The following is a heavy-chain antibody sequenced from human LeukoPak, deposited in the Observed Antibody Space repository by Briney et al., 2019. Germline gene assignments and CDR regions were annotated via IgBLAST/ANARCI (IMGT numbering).Heavy chain of an antibody. J-gene: IGHJ4*02. CDR1: GGSLRSGGSC. Sequence: SETLSLTRTVSGGSLRSGGSCCSWASLPAGEGLEYILRIYSTGSTNYSRSRRSRVTISVDTSKNHFSLKLSSVTAADTAVYYCARDQTYSGSGIYTYFDYWGQGILVTVSS. CDR3: ARDQTYSGSGIYTYFDY. D-gene: IGHD3-10*01. CDR2: IYSTGST. V-gene: IGHV4-61*02.